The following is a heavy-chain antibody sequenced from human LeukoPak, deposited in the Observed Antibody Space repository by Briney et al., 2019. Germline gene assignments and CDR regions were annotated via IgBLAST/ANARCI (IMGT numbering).Heavy chain of an antibody. V-gene: IGHV3-9*01. D-gene: IGHD4-17*01. Sequence: PGRSLRLSCTASGFTFHDTAMHWVRQRPGQGLEWVSGIGWNSGSIGYADSVKGRFTISRDNAKNALYLQMNSLRTEDTAFYFCANDPSRDYEGSTWGQGTLVTVSS. J-gene: IGHJ4*02. CDR1: GFTFHDTA. CDR2: IGWNSGSI. CDR3: ANDPSRDYEGST.